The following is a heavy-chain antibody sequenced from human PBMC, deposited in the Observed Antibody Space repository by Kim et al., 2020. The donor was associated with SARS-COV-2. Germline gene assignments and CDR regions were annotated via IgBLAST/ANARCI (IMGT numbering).Heavy chain of an antibody. J-gene: IGHJ5*02. CDR3: AKNSGSYVRWFDP. D-gene: IGHD1-26*01. V-gene: IGHV4-59*01. Sequence: YTPSLKSRVTISVDTSKNQFSLKLSSVTAADTAVYYCAKNSGSYVRWFDPWGQGTLVTVSS.